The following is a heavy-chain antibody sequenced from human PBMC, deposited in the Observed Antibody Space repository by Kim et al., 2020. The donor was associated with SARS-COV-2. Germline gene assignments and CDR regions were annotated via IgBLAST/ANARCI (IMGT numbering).Heavy chain of an antibody. V-gene: IGHV1-3*01. CDR3: ARGPLAVAGGFDY. Sequence: YSERFQGRVTITMDAAASTAYMELSSLRSEDTALYYCARGPLAVAGGFDYWGQGTLVTVSS. J-gene: IGHJ4*02. D-gene: IGHD6-19*01.